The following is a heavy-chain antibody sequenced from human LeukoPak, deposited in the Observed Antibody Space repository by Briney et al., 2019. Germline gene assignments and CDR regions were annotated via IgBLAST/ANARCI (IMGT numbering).Heavy chain of an antibody. V-gene: IGHV4-38-2*02. D-gene: IGHD2-21*02. J-gene: IGHJ4*01. CDR3: ARSMVTTDRNFDH. CDR2: IYHSGST. Sequence: SETLSLTCTVSGYSISSNYYWGWIRQPPGKGLEWIGSIYHSGSTYYNPSLKSRVTISVDTSKNQFSLSLNSVTAADTAVFYCARSMVTTDRNFDHWGQGTLVTVSS. CDR1: GYSISSNYY.